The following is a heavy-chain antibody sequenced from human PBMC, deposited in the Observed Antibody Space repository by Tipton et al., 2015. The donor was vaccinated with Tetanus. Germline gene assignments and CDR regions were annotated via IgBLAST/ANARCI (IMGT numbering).Heavy chain of an antibody. V-gene: IGHV3-30*19. CDR3: ARGPYHYGDYYFDY. CDR1: GFIFRESA. Sequence: RSLRLSCAASGFIFRESAMHWVRQAPGKGLEWVAVISYDGSNKYDAESVKGRLTISRDNSNNTLYVQMDSLRAEDTAVYYCARGPYHYGDYYFDYWGRGTLVTVSS. J-gene: IGHJ4*02. CDR2: ISYDGSNK. D-gene: IGHD4-17*01.